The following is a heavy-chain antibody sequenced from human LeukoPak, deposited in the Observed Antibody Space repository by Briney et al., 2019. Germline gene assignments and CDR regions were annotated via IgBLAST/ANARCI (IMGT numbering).Heavy chain of an antibody. J-gene: IGHJ3*02. Sequence: SETLSLTCTVSGGSISSYYWSWIRQPAGKGLEWIGRIYTSGSTNYNPSLKSRVTMSVDTSKNQFSLKLSSVTAADTAVYYCAREDSSSWSKGAFDIWGQGTMVTVSS. CDR2: IYTSGST. D-gene: IGHD6-13*01. CDR1: GGSISSYY. CDR3: AREDSSSWSKGAFDI. V-gene: IGHV4-4*07.